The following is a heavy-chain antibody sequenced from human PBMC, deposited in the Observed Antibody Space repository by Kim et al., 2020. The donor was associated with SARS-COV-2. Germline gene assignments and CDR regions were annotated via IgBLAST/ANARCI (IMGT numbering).Heavy chain of an antibody. J-gene: IGHJ4*02. Sequence: SETLSLTCTVSGDSINSIGYYWGWIRQPPGKGLEWIATIYYTGSTYYNPSLKSRVTISVDTSKNQFSLKLNSVTAADTAVYYCARRIRNYYDNSGYPFDYWGQGTLVTVSS. V-gene: IGHV4-39*01. CDR1: GDSINSIGYY. CDR3: ARRIRNYYDNSGYPFDY. CDR2: IYYTGST. D-gene: IGHD3-22*01.